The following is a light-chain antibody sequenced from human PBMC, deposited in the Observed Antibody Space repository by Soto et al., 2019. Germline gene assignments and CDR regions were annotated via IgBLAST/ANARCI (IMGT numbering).Light chain of an antibody. Sequence: EIVLTQSPGTLSLSPGERATLSCRASQSVSSNYLTWYQQKPGQAPRLLIYGASSRATGIPDRFSGSGSGTDFTLTINRLEPEDFEVYYCQQYGTSSMYTFGQGTKLEIK. CDR2: GAS. V-gene: IGKV3-20*01. J-gene: IGKJ2*01. CDR1: QSVSSNY. CDR3: QQYGTSSMYT.